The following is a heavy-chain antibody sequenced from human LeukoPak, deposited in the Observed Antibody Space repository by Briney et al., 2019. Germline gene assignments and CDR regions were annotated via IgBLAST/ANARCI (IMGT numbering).Heavy chain of an antibody. Sequence: ASETLSHTCTVSGVSISSYYWSWIRLPPGKGLEWIGYIYYTGATYYNPSLKSRVTISLDTSKNQFSLKLSSVTAADAAVYYCARAGYSYGTGYYFDYWGQGALVTVSS. CDR2: IYYTGAT. J-gene: IGHJ4*02. CDR1: GVSISSYY. V-gene: IGHV4-59*01. D-gene: IGHD5-18*01. CDR3: ARAGYSYGTGYYFDY.